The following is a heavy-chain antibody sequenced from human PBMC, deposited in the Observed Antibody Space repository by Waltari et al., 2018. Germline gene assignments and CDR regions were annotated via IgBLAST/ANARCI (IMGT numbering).Heavy chain of an antibody. CDR3: ARGSLDFIEGVGAATPLDF. CDR2: INPNTGDT. CDR1: GYTFTGYH. D-gene: IGHD1-26*01. J-gene: IGHJ4*02. Sequence: QVQLVQSGAGVKKPGASMKVSCKASGYTFTGYHIHWVRQAPGQGLEWMGWINPNTGDTNFAHHLQGRVTMTRETAISTAYMELTRLASDDTAIYFCARGSLDFIEGVGAATPLDFWGQGSQLTVS. V-gene: IGHV1-2*07.